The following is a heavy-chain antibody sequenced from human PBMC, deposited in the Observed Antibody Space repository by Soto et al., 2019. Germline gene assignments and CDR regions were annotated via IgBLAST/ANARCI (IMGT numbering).Heavy chain of an antibody. D-gene: IGHD3-3*01. V-gene: IGHV4-4*02. CDR3: ARGSRRRFWSINYYYCYGMDV. J-gene: IGHJ6*02. CDR1: RGSISSSHW. CDR2: IYHSVST. Sequence: PSETLSLTCAVSRGSISSSHWWSWVRQPPEKGLEWIGEIYHSVSTNYNPSLKSRVTISVDTSKNQFSLKLSSVTAADTAVYYCARGSRRRFWSINYYYCYGMDVWGQGTTVTVSS.